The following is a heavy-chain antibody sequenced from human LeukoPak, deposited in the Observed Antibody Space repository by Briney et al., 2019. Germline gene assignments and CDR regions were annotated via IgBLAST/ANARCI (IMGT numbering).Heavy chain of an antibody. Sequence: GGSLRLSCAASGFTFSNYEMNWVRQAPGKGLEWLSYISGNGNTIYYADSVKGRFTISRDNAKNSLYLQMNSLRAEDTALYYCAREQGMVRGSWFDPWGQGTLVTVSS. D-gene: IGHD3-10*01. V-gene: IGHV3-48*03. CDR3: AREQGMVRGSWFDP. CDR1: GFTFSNYE. J-gene: IGHJ5*02. CDR2: ISGNGNTI.